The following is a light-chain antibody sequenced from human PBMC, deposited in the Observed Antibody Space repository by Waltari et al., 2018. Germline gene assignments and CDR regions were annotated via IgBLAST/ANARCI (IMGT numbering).Light chain of an antibody. V-gene: IGLV3-25*03. J-gene: IGLJ2*01. CDR1: ALPKQH. CDR2: KDT. CDR3: QSADSSGLSVV. Sequence: SYELTQPPSVSVSSGQMARITCSGDALPKQHDYWYQQKAGQAPVLMIYKDTERPSGIPERFSGSSSGTTVTLTISGVQAEDEGDYYCQSADSSGLSVVFGGGTKLTVL.